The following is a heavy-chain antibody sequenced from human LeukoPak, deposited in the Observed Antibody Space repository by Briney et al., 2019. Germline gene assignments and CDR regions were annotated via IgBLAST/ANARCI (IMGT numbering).Heavy chain of an antibody. V-gene: IGHV3-23*01. D-gene: IGHD3-16*02. Sequence: GGSLRLSCAASGFTFSSYAMSWVRQAPGKGLEWVSAISGSGGSTYYADSVKGRFTISRDNAKNSLYLQMNSLRAEDTAVYYCARDQLDDYVWGTYRPSYFDYWGQGTLVTVSS. J-gene: IGHJ4*02. CDR3: ARDQLDDYVWGTYRPSYFDY. CDR2: ISGSGGST. CDR1: GFTFSSYA.